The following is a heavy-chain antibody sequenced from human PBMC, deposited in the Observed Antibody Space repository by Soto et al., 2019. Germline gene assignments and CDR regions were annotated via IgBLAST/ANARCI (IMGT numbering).Heavy chain of an antibody. Sequence: QVQLVQSGAEVKKPGASVKVSCKASGYTFTSYGISWVRQAPGQGLEWMGWISAYNGNTNYAQKRQGRVTMTTATSTSTAYMELRSLRSDDTAVYYCARGTDYGDYYYYYGMDVWGQGTTVTVSS. CDR2: ISAYNGNT. CDR3: ARGTDYGDYYYYYGMDV. CDR1: GYTFTSYG. D-gene: IGHD4-17*01. V-gene: IGHV1-18*01. J-gene: IGHJ6*02.